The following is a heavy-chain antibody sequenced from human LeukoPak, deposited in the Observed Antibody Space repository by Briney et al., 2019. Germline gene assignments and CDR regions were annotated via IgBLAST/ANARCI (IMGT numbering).Heavy chain of an antibody. Sequence: GSLRLSCAASGFTFSSYAMSWVRQAPGKGLEWVSAISGSGGSTYYADSVKGRFTISRDNSKNTLYLQMNSLRAEDTAVYYCAKGSGYSSGWSHGIGYWGQGTLVTVSS. CDR3: AKGSGYSSGWSHGIGY. V-gene: IGHV3-23*01. CDR1: GFTFSSYA. D-gene: IGHD6-19*01. CDR2: ISGSGGST. J-gene: IGHJ4*02.